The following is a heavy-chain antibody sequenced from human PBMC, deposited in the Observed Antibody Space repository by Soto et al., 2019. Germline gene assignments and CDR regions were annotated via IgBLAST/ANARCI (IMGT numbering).Heavy chain of an antibody. Sequence: GGALRISRAASGFXFSGYKMKWVPPAPGKGLEWVSFISGRSNTIYYADSVKGRFTISRDNAKNSLYLLMNSLRAEDTAVYYCTREGDGSGFFSDFWGQGTLVTVSS. CDR1: GFXFSGYK. J-gene: IGHJ4*02. CDR3: TREGDGSGFFSDF. CDR2: ISGRSNTI. D-gene: IGHD3-22*01. V-gene: IGHV3-48*01.